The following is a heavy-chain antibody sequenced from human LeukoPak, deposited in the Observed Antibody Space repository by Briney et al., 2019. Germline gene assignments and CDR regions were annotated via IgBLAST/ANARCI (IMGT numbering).Heavy chain of an antibody. D-gene: IGHD3-10*01. V-gene: IGHV3-53*01. CDR2: IYSGGTT. CDR3: ARGVSYGSGSYIGDP. J-gene: IGHJ5*02. Sequence: GGSLRLSCAASGFTVSTNCMTWVRQAPGKGLEWVSTIYSGGTTYYADSVMGRFTISRHNSRNTLYLQMNSLRAEDTAVYYCARGVSYGSGSYIGDPWGQGTLVTVSS. CDR1: GFTVSTNC.